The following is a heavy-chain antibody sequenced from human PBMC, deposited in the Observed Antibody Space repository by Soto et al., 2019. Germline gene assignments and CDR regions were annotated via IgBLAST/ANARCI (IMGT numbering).Heavy chain of an antibody. CDR2: IIPILGIA. D-gene: IGHD2-2*01. V-gene: IGHV1-69*02. CDR1: GGTFSSYT. CDR3: ASLPAPGVRNWFDP. J-gene: IGHJ5*02. Sequence: QVQLVQSGAEVKKPGSSVKVSCKASGGTFSSYTISWVRQAPGQGHEWMGRIIPILGIANYAQKFLGRVTINGHKSTSTAYMELSSVRSEDTAVYYCASLPAPGVRNWFDPCGQGTLVTVCS.